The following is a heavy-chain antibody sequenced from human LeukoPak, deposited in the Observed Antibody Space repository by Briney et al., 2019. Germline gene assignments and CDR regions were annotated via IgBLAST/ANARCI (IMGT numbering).Heavy chain of an antibody. J-gene: IGHJ4*02. V-gene: IGHV3-23*01. Sequence: PGGSLRLSCAASGFTFSGYAMSWVRQAPGKGLEWVSAVCGSGGSTYYADSVKGRFTIPRDNSKNMLYLQMNSLRAEDTAVYYCAKGSGGSCFSPLDYWGRRTLVAVSS. CDR1: GFTFSGYA. D-gene: IGHD2-15*01. CDR2: VCGSGGST. CDR3: AKGSGGSCFSPLDY.